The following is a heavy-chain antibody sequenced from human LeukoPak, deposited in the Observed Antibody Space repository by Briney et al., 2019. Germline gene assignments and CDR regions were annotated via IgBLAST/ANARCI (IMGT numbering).Heavy chain of an antibody. J-gene: IGHJ4*02. V-gene: IGHV3-23*01. CDR3: AKDVSQGRLLSAAAATTAFDY. CDR2: ISGSGGST. D-gene: IGHD6-13*01. Sequence: PGGSLRLSCAASGFTFSSYAMSWVRQAPGKGLEWVSAISGSGGSTYYADSVKGRFTISRDNSKNTLDLQMNSLRAEDTALYYCAKDVSQGRLLSAAAATTAFDYWGQGTLVTVSS. CDR1: GFTFSSYA.